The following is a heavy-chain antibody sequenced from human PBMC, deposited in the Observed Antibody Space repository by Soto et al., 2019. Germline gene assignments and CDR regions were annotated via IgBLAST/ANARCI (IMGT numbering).Heavy chain of an antibody. Sequence: KTSETLSLTCTVSGGSISSGDYYWCWIRQPPGKGLEWIGYIYYSGSTYYNPSLKSRVTISVDTSKNQFSLKLSSVTAADTAVYYCARTTYYDFWSGRGGFDYWGQGTLVTVSS. J-gene: IGHJ4*02. CDR3: ARTTYYDFWSGRGGFDY. CDR1: GGSISSGDYY. D-gene: IGHD3-3*01. CDR2: IYYSGST. V-gene: IGHV4-30-4*01.